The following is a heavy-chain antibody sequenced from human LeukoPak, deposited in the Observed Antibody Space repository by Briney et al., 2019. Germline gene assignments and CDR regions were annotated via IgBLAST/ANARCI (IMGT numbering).Heavy chain of an antibody. Sequence: GRSLRLSCAASGFTFSSYAMHWVRQAPGKGLEWAAVISYDGSNKYYADSVKGRFTIPRDNAKNSLYLQMNSLRVEDAALYYCAKYDGNPRPFEDWGQGTLVIVSS. CDR3: AKYDGNPRPFED. CDR1: GFTFSSYA. J-gene: IGHJ4*02. D-gene: IGHD3-3*01. V-gene: IGHV3-30*04. CDR2: ISYDGSNK.